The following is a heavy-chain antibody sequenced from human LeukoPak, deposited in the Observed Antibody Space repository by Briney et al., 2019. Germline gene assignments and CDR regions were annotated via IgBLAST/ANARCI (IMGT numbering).Heavy chain of an antibody. D-gene: IGHD2-21*01. CDR2: IYYTGST. CDR1: GGSISNYY. CDR3: ARGERD. Sequence: SETLSLTCTVSGGSISNYYWNWIRQPPGKGLEWIGYIYYTGSTNYNPSLKSRVTMSVDTSKNQFSLKLSSVTAADTAVYYCARGERDWGQGTLVTVSS. J-gene: IGHJ4*02. V-gene: IGHV4-59*12.